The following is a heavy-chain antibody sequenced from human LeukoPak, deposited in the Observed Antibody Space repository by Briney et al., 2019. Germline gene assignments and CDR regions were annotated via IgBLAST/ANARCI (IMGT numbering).Heavy chain of an antibody. V-gene: IGHV4-34*01. CDR3: ARARRYYSASRGYRDDVFDI. CDR1: GGSFSGYY. J-gene: IGHJ3*02. D-gene: IGHD3-22*01. Sequence: SETLSLTCAVYGGSFSGYYWSWIRQPPGKGLEWIGEINHIGSTNYNPSLKSRVTISVDTSKNQFSLKLSAVTAADTAVYYCARARRYYSASRGYRDDVFDIWGRGKMVTVS. CDR2: INHIGST.